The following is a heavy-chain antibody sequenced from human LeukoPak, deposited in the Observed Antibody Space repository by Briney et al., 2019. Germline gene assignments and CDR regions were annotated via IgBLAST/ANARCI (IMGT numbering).Heavy chain of an antibody. CDR1: GFTFSDYY. J-gene: IGHJ6*03. D-gene: IGHD3-22*01. CDR2: ISSSGSTI. Sequence: SGGSLRLSCAASGFTFSDYYMSWIRQAPGKGLEWVSYISSSGSTIYYADSVKGRFTISRDNAKNSLYLQMNSLRAEDTAVYYCARDSGYYDSSGYYYNYYMDVWGKGTTVTVSS. V-gene: IGHV3-11*04. CDR3: ARDSGYYDSSGYYYNYYMDV.